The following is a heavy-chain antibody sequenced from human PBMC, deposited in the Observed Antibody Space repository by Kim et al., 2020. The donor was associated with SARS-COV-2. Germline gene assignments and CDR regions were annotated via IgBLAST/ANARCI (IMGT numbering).Heavy chain of an antibody. Sequence: SETLSLTCTVSGDSISNGRYYWSWIRQHPGKGLEWIGYIFYSGTTYYNSSLKSRVTISVDTSKNQFSLSLTSVTAADTAVYYCARRTPGGVSTWFDPWGQGTLVTVSS. CDR1: GDSISNGRYY. V-gene: IGHV4-31*03. CDR2: IFYSGTT. CDR3: ARRTPGGVSTWFDP. D-gene: IGHD3-16*01. J-gene: IGHJ5*02.